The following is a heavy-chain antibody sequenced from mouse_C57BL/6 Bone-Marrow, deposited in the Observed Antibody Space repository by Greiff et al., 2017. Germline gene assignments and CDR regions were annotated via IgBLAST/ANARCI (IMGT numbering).Heavy chain of an antibody. CDR1: GFTFSNYW. J-gene: IGHJ1*03. Sequence: EVKLLESGGGLVQPGGSMKLSCVASGFTFSNYWMNWVRQSPEKGLEWVAQIRLKSDNYATHYAESVKGRFTISRDDSKSSVYLQMNNLRAEDTGIYYCTVITTVVATGYFDVWGTGTTVTVSS. CDR3: TVITTVVATGYFDV. V-gene: IGHV6-3*01. CDR2: IRLKSDNYAT. D-gene: IGHD1-1*01.